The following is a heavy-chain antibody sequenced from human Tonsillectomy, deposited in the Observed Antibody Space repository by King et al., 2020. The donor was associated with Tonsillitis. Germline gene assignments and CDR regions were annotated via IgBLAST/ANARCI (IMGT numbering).Heavy chain of an antibody. V-gene: IGHV3-23*04. D-gene: IGHD6-19*01. Sequence: VQLVESGGVLVQPGGSLRLSCAASGFTFTSYAMNWVRQAPGNGLEWVSSTSHSGGSTYYADSVKGLFTISRDNSKNTVYLQMNTLRAEDTAIYYCAKDGGGWYTSGWYYFDYWGQGTLVTVSS. CDR1: GFTFTSYA. CDR2: TSHSGGST. CDR3: AKDGGGWYTSGWYYFDY. J-gene: IGHJ4*02.